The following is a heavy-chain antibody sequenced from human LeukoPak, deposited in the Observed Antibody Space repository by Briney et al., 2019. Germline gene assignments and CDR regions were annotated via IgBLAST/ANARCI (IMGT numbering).Heavy chain of an antibody. D-gene: IGHD1-14*01. CDR1: GYTFTSYY. V-gene: IGHV1-46*01. CDR3: ARTAPGRSAFDI. J-gene: IGHJ3*02. Sequence: ASVKVSCKASGYTFTSYYMRWVRQAPGQGLEWMGIINPSGGSTSYAQKFQGRVTMTRDMSTSTAYMELRSLRSDDTAVYYCARTAPGRSAFDIWGQGTMVTVSS. CDR2: INPSGGST.